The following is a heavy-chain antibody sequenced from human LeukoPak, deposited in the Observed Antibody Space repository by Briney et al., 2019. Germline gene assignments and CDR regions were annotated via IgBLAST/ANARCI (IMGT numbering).Heavy chain of an antibody. Sequence: PSETLSLTCTLSGGSISGDHWNWIRQPPGKGLEWIGNIYYSGNTNYSPSLKSRVTISVDTSKNQFSLKLSSVTAADTAVYYCARRNDFDIWGQGTMVSVSS. V-gene: IGHV4-59*08. CDR3: ARRNDFDI. CDR1: GGSISGDH. J-gene: IGHJ3*02. CDR2: IYYSGNT.